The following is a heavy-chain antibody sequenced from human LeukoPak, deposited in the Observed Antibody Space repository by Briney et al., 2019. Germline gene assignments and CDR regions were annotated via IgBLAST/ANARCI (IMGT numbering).Heavy chain of an antibody. CDR3: AKEGSITMIVVVISAFDI. CDR2: ISGSGGST. CDR1: GFTFSNYA. J-gene: IGHJ3*02. Sequence: PGGSLRLSCAASGFTFSNYAMSWVRQAPGKGLEWVSAISGSGGSTYYADSVKGRFTISRDNSKNTLYLQMNSLRAEDTAVYYCAKEGSITMIVVVISAFDIWGQGTMVTVSS. D-gene: IGHD3-22*01. V-gene: IGHV3-23*01.